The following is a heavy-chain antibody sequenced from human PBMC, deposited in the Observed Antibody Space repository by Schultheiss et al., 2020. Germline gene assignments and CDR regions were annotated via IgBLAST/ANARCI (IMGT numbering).Heavy chain of an antibody. CDR2: ISGSGGST. CDR1: GFTFSSYA. D-gene: IGHD3-22*01. J-gene: IGHJ4*02. Sequence: GGSLRLSCAASGFTFSSYAMSWVRQAPGKGLEWVSAISGSGGSTYYADSVKGRFTISRDNSKNTLYLQMNSLRAEDTAVYYCARGLGSGYYSPLGYWGQGTLVTGSS. CDR3: ARGLGSGYYSPLGY. V-gene: IGHV3-23*01.